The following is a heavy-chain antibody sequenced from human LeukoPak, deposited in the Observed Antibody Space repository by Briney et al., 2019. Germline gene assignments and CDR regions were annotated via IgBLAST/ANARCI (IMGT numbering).Heavy chain of an antibody. CDR1: GLLFSDAW. V-gene: IGHV3-15*01. CDR3: TYMTTVFTVDL. CDR2: IKGRTDRETT. J-gene: IGHJ5*02. D-gene: IGHD4-17*01. Sequence: GGSLRLSCAVSGLLFSDAWMSWVRQGPGKGLEWVGRIKGRTDRETTDFAAPVKGRFTISRDVSQNTIHLQMNSLRTEDTAVYYCTYMTTVFTVDLLGQGTLVTVSS.